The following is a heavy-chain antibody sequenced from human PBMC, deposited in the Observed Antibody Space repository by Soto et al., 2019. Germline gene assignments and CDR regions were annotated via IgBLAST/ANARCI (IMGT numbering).Heavy chain of an antibody. CDR1: GFTFSSYA. Sequence: GSLRLSCAASGFTFSSYAMNWVRQAPGKGLEWVSAISNSGGSTYYADSVKGRFTISRDNSKNTLYLQMNSLRAEDTAVYYCAKGRGSYSYYYGMDVWGQGTTVTVSS. D-gene: IGHD1-26*01. CDR2: ISNSGGST. CDR3: AKGRGSYSYYYGMDV. J-gene: IGHJ6*02. V-gene: IGHV3-23*01.